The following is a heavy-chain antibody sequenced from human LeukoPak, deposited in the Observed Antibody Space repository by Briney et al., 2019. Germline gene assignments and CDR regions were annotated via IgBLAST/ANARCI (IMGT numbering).Heavy chain of an antibody. V-gene: IGHV4-61*02. CDR1: GGSISSGSYY. CDR3: ARGRRYYDSSGYSSDFDY. CDR2: IYTSGST. D-gene: IGHD3-22*01. Sequence: SQTLSLTCTVSGGSISSGSYYWSWIRQPAGKGLEWIGRIYTSGSTNYNPSLKSRVTTSVDTSKNQFSLKLSSVTAADTAVYYCARGRRYYDSSGYSSDFDYWGQGTLVTVSS. J-gene: IGHJ4*02.